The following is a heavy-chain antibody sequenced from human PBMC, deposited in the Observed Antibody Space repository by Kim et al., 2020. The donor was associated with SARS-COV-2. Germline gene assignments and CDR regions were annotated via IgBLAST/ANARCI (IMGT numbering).Heavy chain of an antibody. D-gene: IGHD7-27*01. V-gene: IGHV4-39*01. CDR3: ARFALWGNYYFDS. Sequence: SETLSLTCAVSLNSISTNTYHWGWVRQPPGRGLEWIGYIYYRGTTYYNPSLRSRLTLSVDTSKDQFSLRLTSVTAEDTAVYFCARFALWGNYYFDSLGQG. CDR1: LNSISTNTYH. CDR2: IYYRGTT. J-gene: IGHJ4*02.